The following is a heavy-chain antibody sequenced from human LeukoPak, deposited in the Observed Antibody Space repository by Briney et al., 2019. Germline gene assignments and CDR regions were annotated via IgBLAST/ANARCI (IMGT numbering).Heavy chain of an antibody. Sequence: GGSLRLSCAASGFTFSNAWMSWVRQAPGKGLVWIGRIKNKADGGTKDYAAPVKGRFTILRDDSKNTLYLQMNSLRTEDTAVYYCSPLGGSGYHDYWSFDLWGRGTLVTVSS. CDR3: SPLGGSGYHDYWSFDL. CDR2: IKNKADGGTK. V-gene: IGHV3-15*01. CDR1: GFTFSNAW. D-gene: IGHD3-22*01. J-gene: IGHJ2*01.